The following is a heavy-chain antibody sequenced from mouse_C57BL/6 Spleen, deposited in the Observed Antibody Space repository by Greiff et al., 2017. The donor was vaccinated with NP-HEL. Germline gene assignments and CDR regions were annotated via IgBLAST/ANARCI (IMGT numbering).Heavy chain of an antibody. CDR2: ITPSSGYT. V-gene: IGHV1-7*01. CDR1: GYTFTSYW. D-gene: IGHD2-1*01. Sequence: QVQLQQSGAELAKPGASVKLSCKASGYTFTSYWMHWVKQRPGQGLEWIGYITPSSGYTKYNQKFKDKATLTADKSSSTAYMQLSSLTYEDSAVYYCARERGNYGPWFAYWGQGTLVTVAA. CDR3: ARERGNYGPWFAY. J-gene: IGHJ3*01.